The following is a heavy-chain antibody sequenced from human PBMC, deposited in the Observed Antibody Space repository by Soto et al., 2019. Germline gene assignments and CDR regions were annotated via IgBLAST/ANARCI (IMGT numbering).Heavy chain of an antibody. Sequence: SSETLSLTCTVSGGSISSYYWSWIRQPPGKGLEWIGYIYYSGSTNYNPSLKSRVTISVDTSKNPFSLKLSSVPAADTAVYYCARDDSYGNRFDYWGQGTLVTVSS. V-gene: IGHV4-59*01. CDR2: IYYSGST. J-gene: IGHJ4*02. D-gene: IGHD4-17*01. CDR3: ARDDSYGNRFDY. CDR1: GGSISSYY.